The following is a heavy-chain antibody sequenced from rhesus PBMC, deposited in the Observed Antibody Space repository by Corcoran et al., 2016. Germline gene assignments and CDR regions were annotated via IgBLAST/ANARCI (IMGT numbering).Heavy chain of an antibody. CDR2: INPDNGNA. J-gene: IGHJ4*01. Sequence: QVQLVQSGAEVKKPGSSVKVSCKASGYTFTDYYMHWVRQAPRQGLEWMGWINPDNGNAKYAQKCQGRVTMTRDTATSTAYMELSSLRSEDTAVYYCARLGSDVDYWGQGVLVTVSS. D-gene: IGHD2-33*01. CDR1: GYTFTDYY. CDR3: ARLGSDVDY. V-gene: IGHV1S2*01.